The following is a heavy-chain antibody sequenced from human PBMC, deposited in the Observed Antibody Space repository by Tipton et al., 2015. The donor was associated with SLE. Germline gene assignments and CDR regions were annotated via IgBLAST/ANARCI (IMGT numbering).Heavy chain of an antibody. V-gene: IGHV4-59*11. CDR1: GGSISSHY. D-gene: IGHD4-11*01. Sequence: TLSLTCTVYGGSISSHYWSWIRQPPGKGLEWIGYIYYSGSTNYNPSLKSRVTMSVDTSKNQFSLKLSSVTAADTAVYYCACALDDYIAFDIWGQGTMVTVSS. CDR2: IYYSGST. CDR3: ACALDDYIAFDI. J-gene: IGHJ3*02.